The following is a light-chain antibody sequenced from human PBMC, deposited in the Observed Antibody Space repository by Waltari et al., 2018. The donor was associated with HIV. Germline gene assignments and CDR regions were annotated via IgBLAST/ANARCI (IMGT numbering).Light chain of an antibody. CDR1: DLNGYDY. CDR3: TSYISGTTPV. J-gene: IGLJ2*01. CDR2: EVT. V-gene: IGLV2-14*01. Sequence: QSALTQPASVSGSPGQSISISCDLNGYDYVSWYQRHPGKAPKVIIYEVTNRPSGLSNRFSGSKSGNTATLTISGLQPEDEADYLCTSYISGTTPVFGRGTRVTVL.